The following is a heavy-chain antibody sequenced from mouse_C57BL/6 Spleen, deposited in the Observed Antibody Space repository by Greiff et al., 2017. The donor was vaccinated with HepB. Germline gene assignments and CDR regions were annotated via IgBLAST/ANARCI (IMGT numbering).Heavy chain of an antibody. CDR2: IDPSDSYT. CDR3: ARTTVVAPCAMDY. Sequence: QVQLKQPGAELVKPGASVKLSCKASGYTFTSYWMQWVKQRPGQGLEWIGEIDPSDSYTNYNQKFKGKATLTVDTSSSTAYMQLSSLTSEDSAVYYCARTTVVAPCAMDYWGQGTSVTVSS. D-gene: IGHD1-1*01. CDR1: GYTFTSYW. V-gene: IGHV1-50*01. J-gene: IGHJ4*01.